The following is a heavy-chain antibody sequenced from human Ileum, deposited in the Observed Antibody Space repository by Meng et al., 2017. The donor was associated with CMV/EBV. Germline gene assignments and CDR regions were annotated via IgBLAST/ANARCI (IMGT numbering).Heavy chain of an antibody. D-gene: IGHD3-9*01. CDR2: INEDGSTI. J-gene: IGHJ6*02. CDR3: ARSRNARVRYYDIPSV. Sequence: GGSLRLSCVVSGFTFTNYWMSWVRQAPGKGLEWVAKINEDGSTIYFVDSLKGRFTISRDNAKNSLYLQMDSLGVDDTAVYYCARSRNARVRYYDIPSVWGPGTTVTVSS. CDR1: GFTFTNYW. V-gene: IGHV3-7*01.